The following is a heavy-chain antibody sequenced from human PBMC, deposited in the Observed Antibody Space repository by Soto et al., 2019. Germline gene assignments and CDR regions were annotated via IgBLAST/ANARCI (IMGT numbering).Heavy chain of an antibody. CDR3: AKEFQWELHAFDI. Sequence: VGSLRLSCAASGFTFSTYGMHWVRQAPGKGLEWVAVMGNDGITTFYADSVKGRFTISRDNSKNTLFLQMNSLRADDMAVYYCAKEFQWELHAFDIWGQGTMVTVS. D-gene: IGHD1-26*01. J-gene: IGHJ3*02. CDR2: MGNDGITT. V-gene: IGHV3-30*02. CDR1: GFTFSTYG.